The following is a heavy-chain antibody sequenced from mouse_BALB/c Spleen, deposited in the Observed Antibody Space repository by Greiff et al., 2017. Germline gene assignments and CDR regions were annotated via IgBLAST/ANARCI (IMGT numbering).Heavy chain of an antibody. CDR3: ARGELDY. J-gene: IGHJ2*01. V-gene: IGHV1-62-2*01. CDR1: GYTFTESI. Sequence: QVQLKQSGAELVKPGASVKLSCKASGYTFTESIIHWVKQRSGQGLEWIGWFYPGSGSIKYNEKFKDKATLTADTSSSTAYMQLSSLTSEDSAVYFCARGELDYWGQGTTLTVSS. CDR2: FYPGSGSI.